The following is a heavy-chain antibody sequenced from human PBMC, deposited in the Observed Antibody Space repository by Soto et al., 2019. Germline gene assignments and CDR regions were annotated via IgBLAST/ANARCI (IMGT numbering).Heavy chain of an antibody. CDR1: GGSISSGGYY. CDR2: IYYSGST. CDR3: ARAYCSGGSCYKYYFDY. J-gene: IGHJ4*02. D-gene: IGHD2-15*01. V-gene: IGHV4-31*03. Sequence: QVQLQESGPGLVEPSQTLSLTCTVSGGSISSGGYYWSWSRQHPGKGLEWIGYIYYSGSTYHNPSLNSRVTLSVDTSKNQFSLKLSSVTAADTAVYYCARAYCSGGSCYKYYFDYWGQGTLVTVSS.